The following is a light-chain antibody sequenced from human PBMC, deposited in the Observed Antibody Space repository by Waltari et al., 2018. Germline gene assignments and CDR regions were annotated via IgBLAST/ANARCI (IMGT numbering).Light chain of an antibody. CDR3: AAWDDSLNVV. J-gene: IGLJ2*01. CDR2: SNN. Sequence: QSVLTQPPSASGTPGQRVPISCSGSSPNIGSHTVNWYQQLPGTAPKLLIYSNNQRPSGVPDRFSGSKSGTSASLAISGLQSEDEADYYCAAWDDSLNVVFGGGTKLTVL. V-gene: IGLV1-44*01. CDR1: SPNIGSHT.